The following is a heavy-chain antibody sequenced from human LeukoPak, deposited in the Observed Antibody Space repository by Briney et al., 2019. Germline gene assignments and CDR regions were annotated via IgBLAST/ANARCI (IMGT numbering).Heavy chain of an antibody. D-gene: IGHD2-15*01. CDR2: FDPEDGET. J-gene: IGHJ4*02. CDR1: GHTLTVLS. V-gene: IGHV1-24*01. CDR3: ATSNELLHHFDY. Sequence: ASVKVSCKVSGHTLTVLSMHWVRQAPGKGLEWMGGFDPEDGETIYAQKFQGRVTMTEDTSTDTAYMELSSLRSEDTAVYYCATSNELLHHFDYWGQGTLVTVSS.